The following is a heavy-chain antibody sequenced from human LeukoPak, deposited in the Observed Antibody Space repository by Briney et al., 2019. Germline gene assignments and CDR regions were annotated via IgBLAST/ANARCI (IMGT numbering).Heavy chain of an antibody. D-gene: IGHD3-16*02. CDR3: TREGVYSPDPTSYHRLPFDF. CDR2: IIPTLDVA. CDR1: GDNFSSYV. V-gene: IGHV1-69*04. Sequence: SVKVSCKASGDNFSSYVITWVRQAPGQGLEWMGRIIPTLDVANFAQKFKGRVTITADKSTNTAHLELSSLRSEDTAVYYCTREGVYSPDPTSYHRLPFDFWGEGT. J-gene: IGHJ3*01.